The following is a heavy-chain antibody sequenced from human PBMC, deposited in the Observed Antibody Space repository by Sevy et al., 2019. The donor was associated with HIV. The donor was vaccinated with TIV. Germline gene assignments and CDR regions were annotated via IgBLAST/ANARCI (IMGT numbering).Heavy chain of an antibody. CDR3: ARWCQYYDYVWWSYRSPAYYFDY. Sequence: SETLSLTCAVYGGSFSGYYWSWIRQPPGKGLEWIGEINHSGSINYKRSLKSRVTISVDTSTNQFYMKLSSVTAAGTAVYYCARWCQYYDYVWWSYRSPAYYFDYWGQGTLVTVSS. CDR2: INHSGSI. V-gene: IGHV4-34*01. CDR1: GGSFSGYY. D-gene: IGHD3-16*02. J-gene: IGHJ4*02.